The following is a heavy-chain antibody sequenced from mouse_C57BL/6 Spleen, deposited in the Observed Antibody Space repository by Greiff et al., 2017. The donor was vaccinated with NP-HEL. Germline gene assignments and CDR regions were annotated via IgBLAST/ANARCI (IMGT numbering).Heavy chain of an antibody. J-gene: IGHJ4*01. CDR3: ARWYSNYEEYAMDY. CDR1: GYTFTDYY. CDR2: IGPGSGST. V-gene: IGHV1-77*01. D-gene: IGHD2-5*01. Sequence: QVQLQQSGAELVKPGASVKISCKASGYTFTDYYINWVKQRPGQGLEWIGKIGPGSGSTYYPEKFKGQATLTADKSSSTAYMQLSSLTSEDSAVYFCARWYSNYEEYAMDYWGQGTSVTVSS.